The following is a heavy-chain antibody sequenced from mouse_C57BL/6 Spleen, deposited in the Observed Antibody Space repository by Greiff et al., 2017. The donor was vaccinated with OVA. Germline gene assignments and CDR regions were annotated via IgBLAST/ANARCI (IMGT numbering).Heavy chain of an antibody. CDR2: IDPSDSYT. D-gene: IGHD4-1*01. J-gene: IGHJ2*01. CDR3: ARRVNWDFDY. V-gene: IGHV1-69*01. Sequence: QVQLKESGAELVMPGASVKLSCKASGYTFTSYWMHWVKQRPGQGLEWIGEIDPSDSYTNYNQKFKGKSTLTVDKSSSTAYMQLSSLTSEDSAVYYCARRVNWDFDYWGQGTTLTVSS. CDR1: GYTFTSYW.